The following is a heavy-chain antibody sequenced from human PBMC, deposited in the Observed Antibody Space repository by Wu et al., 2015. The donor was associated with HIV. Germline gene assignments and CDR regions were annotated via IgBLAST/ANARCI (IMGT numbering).Heavy chain of an antibody. CDR3: ARDLFGAGYYGSGSAGD. J-gene: IGHJ4*02. Sequence: QVQLVQSGAEVKKPGASVKVSCKASGYTFTGYYMHWVRQAPGQGLEWMGWINPNSGGTNYAQKFQGRVTMTRDTSISTAYMELSRLRSDDTAVYYCARDLFGAGYYGSGSAGDWGQGNAGHRSPQ. CDR1: GYTFTGYY. D-gene: IGHD3-10*01. V-gene: IGHV1-2*02. CDR2: INPNSGGT.